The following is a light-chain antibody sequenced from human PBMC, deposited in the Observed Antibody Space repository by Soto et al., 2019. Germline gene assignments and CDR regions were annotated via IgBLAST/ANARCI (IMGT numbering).Light chain of an antibody. CDR2: GAS. J-gene: IGKJ4*01. V-gene: IGKV3-15*01. Sequence: EIVMTQSPATLSVSPGERATLSCRASQSVNNNLAWYQQTPGQAPRLLIYGASARATGIPARFSGSGSGTEFTLTISSLQSEDFAVYYWQQYNNWPLTFGGGTKVEIK. CDR3: QQYNNWPLT. CDR1: QSVNNN.